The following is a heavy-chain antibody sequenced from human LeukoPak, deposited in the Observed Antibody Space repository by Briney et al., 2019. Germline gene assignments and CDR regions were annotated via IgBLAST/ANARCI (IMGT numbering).Heavy chain of an antibody. CDR3: ARHTRSGYSYGYEA. D-gene: IGHD5-18*01. Sequence: SETLSLTCTVSGGPISSSGYYWGWIRQPPGKGLEWIGSSHYSGSTYYNPSLKSRVPIPVDTYKNQFSLKVTSVTAADTALYYCARHTRSGYSYGYEAWGQGTLVTVSS. V-gene: IGHV4-39*01. CDR1: GGPISSSGYY. J-gene: IGHJ5*02. CDR2: SHYSGST.